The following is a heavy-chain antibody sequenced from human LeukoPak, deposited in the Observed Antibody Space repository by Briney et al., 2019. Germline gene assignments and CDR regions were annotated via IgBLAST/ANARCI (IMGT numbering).Heavy chain of an antibody. J-gene: IGHJ5*02. CDR1: GGSISSGSYY. V-gene: IGHV4-61*02. CDR3: ARRRGYYGSGRNWFDP. D-gene: IGHD3-10*01. CDR2: IYTSGST. Sequence: SGTLSLTCTVSGGSISSGSYYWSWIRQPAGKGLEWIGRIYTSGSTNYNPSLKSRVTISVDTSKNQFSLKLSSVTAADTAVYYCARRRGYYGSGRNWFDPWGQRTLVTVSS.